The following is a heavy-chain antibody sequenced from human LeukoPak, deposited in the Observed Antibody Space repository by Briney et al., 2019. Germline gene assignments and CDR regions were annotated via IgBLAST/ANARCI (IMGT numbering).Heavy chain of an antibody. J-gene: IGHJ4*02. CDR1: GYTFTGYY. Sequence: GASVKVSCKASGYTFTGYYMHWVRQAPGQGLEWMGWINPNSGGTNYAQKFQGRVTMTRDTSISTAYMELSRLRSDDTAVYYCARGPRGQWLVEDLDYWGQGTLVTVSS. CDR2: INPNSGGT. D-gene: IGHD6-19*01. V-gene: IGHV1-2*02. CDR3: ARGPRGQWLVEDLDY.